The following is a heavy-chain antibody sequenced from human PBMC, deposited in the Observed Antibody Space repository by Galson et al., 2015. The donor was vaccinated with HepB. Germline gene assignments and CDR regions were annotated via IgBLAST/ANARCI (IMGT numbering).Heavy chain of an antibody. CDR2: ISSSSSYI. V-gene: IGHV3-21*01. D-gene: IGHD2-15*01. CDR1: GFTFSSYS. CDR3: ARGVVVAASRFDP. J-gene: IGHJ5*02. Sequence: SLRLSCAASGFTFSSYSMNWVRQAPGKGLEWVSSISSSSSYIYYADSVKGRFTISRDNAKNSLYLQMNSLRAEDTAVYYCARGVVVAASRFDPWGQGTLVTVSS.